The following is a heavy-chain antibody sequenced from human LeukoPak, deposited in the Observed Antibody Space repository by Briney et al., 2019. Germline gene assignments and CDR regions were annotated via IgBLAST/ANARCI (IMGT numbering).Heavy chain of an antibody. CDR1: GFTFSSYG. CDR3: ARARSGLYHYFDY. J-gene: IGHJ4*02. CDR2: IRYDGSNK. Sequence: GGSLRLSCAASGFTFSSYGMHWVRQAPGEGLEWVAFIRYDGSNKYYADSVKGRFTISRDNSKNTLYLQMNSLRAEDTAVYYCARARSGLYHYFDYWGQGTLVTVSS. V-gene: IGHV3-30*02. D-gene: IGHD3-22*01.